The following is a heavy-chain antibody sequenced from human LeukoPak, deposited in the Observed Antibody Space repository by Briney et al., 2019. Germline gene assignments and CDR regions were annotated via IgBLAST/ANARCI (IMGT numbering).Heavy chain of an antibody. D-gene: IGHD3-10*01. J-gene: IGHJ6*04. CDR2: IYHSGST. V-gene: IGHV4-39*07. CDR1: GGSISSSSYY. Sequence: SETLSLTCTVSGGSISSSSYYWGWIRQPPGKGLEWIGSIYHSGSTYYNPSLKSRVTISVDTSKNQFSLKLSSVTAADTAVYYCARDSFGSLDVWGKGTTVTVSS. CDR3: ARDSFGSLDV.